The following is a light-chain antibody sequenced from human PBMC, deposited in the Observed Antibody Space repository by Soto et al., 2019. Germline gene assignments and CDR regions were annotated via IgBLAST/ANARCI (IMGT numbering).Light chain of an antibody. V-gene: IGLV2-14*01. CDR1: SSDVGGYNY. CDR3: SSYRGGSALGV. J-gene: IGLJ1*01. CDR2: EVS. Sequence: QSVLTQPASVSGSPGQSITISCTGTSSDVGGYNYVSWYQQHPGKAPKLMIYEVSNRPSGVSNRFFGSKSGNTASLTISGLQAEDEADYYCSSYRGGSALGVFGTGTKVTVL.